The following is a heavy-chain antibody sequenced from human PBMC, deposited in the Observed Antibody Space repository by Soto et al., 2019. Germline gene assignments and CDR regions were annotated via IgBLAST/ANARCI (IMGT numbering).Heavy chain of an antibody. CDR3: ARDSWSQY. V-gene: IGHV3-66*01. CDR1: GFSVSSYY. CDR2: IHNGGET. J-gene: IGHJ1*01. Sequence: GGPLRLSCAASGFSVSSYYMNWVRQAPGKGLEWVSIIHNGGETYYADSVKDRFTVSRDNSKNTVFLQMNSLRVEDSAVYYCARDSWSQYWGQGTLVTVSS. D-gene: IGHD2-15*01.